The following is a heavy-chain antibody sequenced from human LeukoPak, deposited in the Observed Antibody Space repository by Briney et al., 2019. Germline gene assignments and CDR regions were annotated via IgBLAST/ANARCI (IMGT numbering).Heavy chain of an antibody. CDR1: GFTFSSYW. Sequence: TGGSLRLSCAASGFTFSSYWMSWVRQAPGKGLEWVANIKQDGNEKYYVDSVKGRFTISRDNAKNSLYLQMNSLRAEDTAVYYCARDPKRRDGYNYHWGQGTLVNLSS. J-gene: IGHJ4*02. CDR2: IKQDGNEK. V-gene: IGHV3-7*01. D-gene: IGHD5-24*01. CDR3: ARDPKRRDGYNYH.